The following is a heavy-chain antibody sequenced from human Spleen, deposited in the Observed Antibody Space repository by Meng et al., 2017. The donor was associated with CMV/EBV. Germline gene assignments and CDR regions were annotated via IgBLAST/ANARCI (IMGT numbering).Heavy chain of an antibody. Sequence: NASGYTFTGYYMHWVRQAPGQGLEWMGWINPNSGGTNYAQKFQGRVTMTRDTSISTAYMELSRLRSDDTAVYYCVRLSSSWYPTFDYWGQGTLVTVSS. J-gene: IGHJ4*02. V-gene: IGHV1-2*02. CDR1: GYTFTGYY. CDR2: INPNSGGT. D-gene: IGHD6-13*01. CDR3: VRLSSSWYPTFDY.